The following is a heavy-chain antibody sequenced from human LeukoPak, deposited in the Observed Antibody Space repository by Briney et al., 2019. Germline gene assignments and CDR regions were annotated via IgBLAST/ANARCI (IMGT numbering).Heavy chain of an antibody. Sequence: SETLSLTCTVSGGSISSYYWSWIRQPPGKGLEWIGYIYYSGSTNYNPSLKSRVTISVDTSKNQFSLKLSSVTAADTAVYYCGGGGTDIVTVDYWGQGTLVTVSS. CDR2: IYYSGST. CDR1: GGSISSYY. D-gene: IGHD3-9*01. V-gene: IGHV4-59*01. CDR3: GGGGTDIVTVDY. J-gene: IGHJ4*02.